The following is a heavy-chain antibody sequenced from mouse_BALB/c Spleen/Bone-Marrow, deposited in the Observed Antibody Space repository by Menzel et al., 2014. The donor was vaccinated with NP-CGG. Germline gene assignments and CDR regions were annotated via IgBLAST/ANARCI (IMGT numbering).Heavy chain of an antibody. CDR1: GFSLSTSGMG. D-gene: IGHD1-1*01. CDR2: IYWDDDK. V-gene: IGHV8-12*01. CDR3: ARRYYYGSSPFAY. J-gene: IGHJ3*01. Sequence: ESGPGILQPSQPLSLTCSFSGFSLSTSGMGVSWIRQPSGKGLEWLAHIYWDDDKRYNPSLKSRLTVSKDTSRNQVFLKITSVDTADTASYYCARRYYYGSSPFAYWGQGTLVTVSA.